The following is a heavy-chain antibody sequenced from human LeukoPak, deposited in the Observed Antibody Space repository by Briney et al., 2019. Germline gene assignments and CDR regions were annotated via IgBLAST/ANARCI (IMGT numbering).Heavy chain of an antibody. V-gene: IGHV1-46*01. CDR3: ARGRASQLWLNWFDP. J-gene: IGHJ5*02. CDR1: GYTFTNDY. D-gene: IGHD5-18*01. Sequence: ASVKVSCKTSGYTFTNDYLHWVRQAPGQGLEWMGIINPGDGSTNYAQKFHGRVTMTKNRSTSTNYMELSSLRSEDTAVYYCARGRASQLWLNWFDPWGQGTLVTVSS. CDR2: INPGDGST.